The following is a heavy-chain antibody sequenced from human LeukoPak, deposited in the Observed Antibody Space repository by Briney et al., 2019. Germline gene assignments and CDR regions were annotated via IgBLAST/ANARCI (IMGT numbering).Heavy chain of an antibody. CDR3: AREGSSGQDWYAFDI. J-gene: IGHJ3*02. Sequence: GASVRVSCKTSGFTFTGYYVQWVRQAPGQGPEWVGWMYFNSGATRFAPKFQGRVTMTRDTSISIAYMEFSSLRSDDTAMYYCAREGSSGQDWYAFDIWGQGTMLTVSS. D-gene: IGHD5-12*01. CDR2: MYFNSGAT. V-gene: IGHV1-2*02. CDR1: GFTFTGYY.